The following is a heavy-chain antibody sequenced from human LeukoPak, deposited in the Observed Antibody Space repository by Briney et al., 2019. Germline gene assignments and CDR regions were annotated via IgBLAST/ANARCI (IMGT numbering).Heavy chain of an antibody. CDR2: IKQDGSEK. D-gene: IGHD5-12*01. V-gene: IGHV3-7*01. CDR1: GFTFSSYW. CDR3: ANLRYSGYGSLDY. J-gene: IGHJ4*02. Sequence: GGSLRLSCAASGFTFSSYWMSWVRQAPGKGLEWVANIKQDGSEKYYVDSVKGRFTISRDNAKNSLYLQMNSLRAEDTAVYYCANLRYSGYGSLDYWGQGTLVTVSS.